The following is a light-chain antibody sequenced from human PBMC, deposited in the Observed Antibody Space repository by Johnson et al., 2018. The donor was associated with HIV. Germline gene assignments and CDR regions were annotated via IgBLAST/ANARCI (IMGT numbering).Light chain of an antibody. J-gene: IGLJ1*01. CDR2: ENN. Sequence: QSVLTQPPSVSAAPGQKVTISCSGSSSNIGNNYVSWYQQLPGTAPKLLIYENNKRPSGIPDRFSGSKFGTSATLGITGLQTGDEADYYCGTWDSSLRGGVFGTGTKVTVL. CDR1: SSNIGNNY. CDR3: GTWDSSLRGGV. V-gene: IGLV1-51*02.